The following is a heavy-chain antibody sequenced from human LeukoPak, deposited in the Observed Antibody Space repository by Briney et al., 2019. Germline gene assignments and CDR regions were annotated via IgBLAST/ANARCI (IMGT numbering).Heavy chain of an antibody. CDR2: IIPIFGTA. J-gene: IGHJ4*02. CDR1: GGTFSRYA. CDR3: ARAYSGYDFFDY. Sequence: SVKVSCKASGGTFSRYAISWVRQAPGQGLEWMGGIIPIFGTANYAQKFQGRVTITADESMSTAYMEVSSLRSEDTAVYYCARAYSGYDFFDYWGQGILVTVSS. V-gene: IGHV1-69*13. D-gene: IGHD5-12*01.